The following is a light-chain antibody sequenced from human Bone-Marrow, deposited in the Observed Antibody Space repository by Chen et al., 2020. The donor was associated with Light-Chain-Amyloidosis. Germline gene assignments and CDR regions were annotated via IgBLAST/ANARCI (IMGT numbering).Light chain of an antibody. CDR2: KAS. V-gene: IGKV1-5*03. CDR3: KQYKSYPYT. Sequence: DIQMTQSPSTLSASVGDRVTITCRASQSIINWLAWYQQKPGRAPKLLIYKASSLESGVPSRFSGSGSGTEFTLTISSLQPDDFATYHCKQYKSYPYTFGQGTKLEI. J-gene: IGKJ2*01. CDR1: QSIINW.